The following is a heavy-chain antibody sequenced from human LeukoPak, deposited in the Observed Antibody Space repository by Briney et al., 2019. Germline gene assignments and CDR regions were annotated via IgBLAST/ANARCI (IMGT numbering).Heavy chain of an antibody. CDR1: GGSINNYY. Sequence: PSETLSLTCNVSGGSINNYYWSWIRQPPGKGLEWIGYIYYSGSTNYNPSLKSRVTISVDTSKNQLSLKPSSVTAADTAVYYCARHCPNVECYLDWGQGTLVTVSS. D-gene: IGHD2-8*01. CDR3: ARHCPNVECYLD. V-gene: IGHV4-59*08. J-gene: IGHJ4*02. CDR2: IYYSGST.